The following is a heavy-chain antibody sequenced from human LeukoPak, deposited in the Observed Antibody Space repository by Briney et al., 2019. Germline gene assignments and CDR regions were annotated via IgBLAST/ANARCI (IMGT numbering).Heavy chain of an antibody. Sequence: GGSLRLSCAASGFTFSNYAMRWVRQAPGKGLEWVSGISGSGDSTYYADSVKGRFTISRDNSKNTLYLQMNSLRAEDTAVYYCAGRSGIAVAGAFDYWGQGTLVTVPS. CDR2: ISGSGDST. V-gene: IGHV3-23*01. D-gene: IGHD6-19*01. CDR1: GFTFSNYA. J-gene: IGHJ4*02. CDR3: AGRSGIAVAGAFDY.